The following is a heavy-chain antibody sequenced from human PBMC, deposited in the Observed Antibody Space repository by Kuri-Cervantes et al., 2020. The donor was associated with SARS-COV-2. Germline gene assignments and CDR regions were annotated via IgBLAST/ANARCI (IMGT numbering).Heavy chain of an antibody. J-gene: IGHJ4*02. Sequence: ASVKVSCKTPETTFPNYDINWVRQATGQGLEWMGMVKTKSGNTLYAQFFQGRVTMTRDTSTSTVYMELSSLTSEDTAIYYCYCAPKEGFDSWGQGTLVTVSS. V-gene: IGHV1-8*01. CDR3: YCAPKEGFDS. D-gene: IGHD2-21*01. CDR1: ETTFPNYD. CDR2: VKTKSGNT.